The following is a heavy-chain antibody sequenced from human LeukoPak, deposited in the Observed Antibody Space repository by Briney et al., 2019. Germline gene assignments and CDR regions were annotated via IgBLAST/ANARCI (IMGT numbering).Heavy chain of an antibody. V-gene: IGHV4-59*12. D-gene: IGHD5/OR15-5a*01. CDR2: IYHSGST. J-gene: IGHJ4*02. Sequence: SETLSLTCTVSGGSTSSYYWSWIRQPPGKGLEWIGYIYHSGSTYYNPSLKSRVTISVDRSKNQFSLKLSSVTAADTAVYYCARVSNRIYEAESLGLGLWGQGTLVTVSS. CDR3: ARVSNRIYEAESLGLGL. CDR1: GGSTSSYY.